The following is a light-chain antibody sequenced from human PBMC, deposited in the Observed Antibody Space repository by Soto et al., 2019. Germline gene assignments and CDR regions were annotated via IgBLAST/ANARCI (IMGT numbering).Light chain of an antibody. CDR3: QQYRSWPRT. CDR2: GAS. Sequence: EIVLTQSPATLSVSPGERVTLSCRASQSVDINLAWYQQKPGQAPRLLIYGASTRATDMPGRFSGRGAGAEFTPTISSLQSEDFAVYYCQQYRSWPRTFGQGTKVDIK. CDR1: QSVDIN. V-gene: IGKV3-15*01. J-gene: IGKJ1*01.